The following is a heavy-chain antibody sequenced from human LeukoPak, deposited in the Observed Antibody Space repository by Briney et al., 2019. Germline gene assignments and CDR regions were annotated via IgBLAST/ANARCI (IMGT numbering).Heavy chain of an antibody. CDR2: LNSDGSST. J-gene: IGHJ6*03. Sequence: PGGSLRLSCAASGFTFTSHWMHWVRQTPGKGLVWVSRLNSDGSSTNYADSVEGRFTISRDNAKNTVHLQMNSLRADDTSVYYCARDRYYHYMDVWGKGTTVTVSS. CDR3: ARDRYYHYMDV. D-gene: IGHD2-15*01. V-gene: IGHV3-74*01. CDR1: GFTFTSHW.